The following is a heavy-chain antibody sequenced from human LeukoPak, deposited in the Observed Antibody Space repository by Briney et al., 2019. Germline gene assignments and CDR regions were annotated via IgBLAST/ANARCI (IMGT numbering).Heavy chain of an antibody. CDR2: IYSSGRT. J-gene: IGHJ5*02. V-gene: IGHV4-61*02. CDR3: ARDLGGTYSSANWFDP. D-gene: IGHD1-26*01. CDR1: GDSITSGRYY. Sequence: SETLSLTCTVSGDSITSGRYYWSWIRQPAGKGLEWIGRIYSSGRTNYNPSLKSRVTISIDTSKNQFSLRLSSVTAADTAVYYCARDLGGTYSSANWFDPWGQGTLVTVSS.